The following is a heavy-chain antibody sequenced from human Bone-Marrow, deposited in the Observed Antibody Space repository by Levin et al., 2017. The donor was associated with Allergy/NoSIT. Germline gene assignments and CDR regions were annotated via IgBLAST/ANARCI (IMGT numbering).Heavy chain of an antibody. CDR3: ANSWSYCGKSCYVYNFEY. D-gene: IGHD2-2*01. J-gene: IGHJ4*02. V-gene: IGHV3-23*01. Sequence: RPSETLSLTCAASTLSFRTYAMSWVRQAPGKGLEWVAGVNDGGQNRYYADSVKGRFTISRDNNMHTLYLQMDNLRVEDTAVYYCANSWSYCGKSCYVYNFEYWGQGSLVTVSS. CDR2: VNDGGQNR. CDR1: TLSFRTYA.